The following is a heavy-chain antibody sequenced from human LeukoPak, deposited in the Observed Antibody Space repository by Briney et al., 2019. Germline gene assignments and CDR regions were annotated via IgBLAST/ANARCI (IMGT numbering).Heavy chain of an antibody. V-gene: IGHV1-18*01. Sequence: ASVKVSCKASGYTFTSYGISWVRQAPGQGLKWMGWISAYNGNTNYAQKLQGRVTMTTDTSTSTAYMELRSLRSDDTAVYYCARRVRGFIYYYYYMDVWGKGTTVTVSS. CDR3: ARRVRGFIYYYYYMDV. CDR2: ISAYNGNT. CDR1: GYTFTSYG. J-gene: IGHJ6*03.